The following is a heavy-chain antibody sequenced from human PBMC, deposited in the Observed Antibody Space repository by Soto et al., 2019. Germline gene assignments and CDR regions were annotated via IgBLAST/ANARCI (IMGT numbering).Heavy chain of an antibody. V-gene: IGHV4-30-2*01. D-gene: IGHD4-17*01. CDR1: GGSISSGGYS. J-gene: IGHJ5*02. CDR3: ARDDLYGGWFGP. Sequence: SETLSLTCAVSGGSISSGGYSWNWIRQPPGKGLEWIGYIYHSGSTYYNPSLKSRVTVSVDKSKNQFSLKLSSVTAADTAVYYCARDDLYGGWFGPWGQGTLVTVSS. CDR2: IYHSGST.